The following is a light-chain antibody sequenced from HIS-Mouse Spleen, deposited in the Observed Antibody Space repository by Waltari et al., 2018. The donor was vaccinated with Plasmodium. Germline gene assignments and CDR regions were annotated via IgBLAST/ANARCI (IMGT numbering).Light chain of an antibody. V-gene: IGKV1-27*01. CDR3: QKYNSAPWT. CDR1: QGISNY. J-gene: IGKJ1*01. Sequence: DIQMTQSPSSLSASVGDRVTITCRASQGISNYLAWYQQKPGKVPKLLIYAASTLQSGVSSRFSGSGSRTDFTVTISSLQPEDVATYYCQKYNSAPWTFGQRSKVEIK. CDR2: AAS.